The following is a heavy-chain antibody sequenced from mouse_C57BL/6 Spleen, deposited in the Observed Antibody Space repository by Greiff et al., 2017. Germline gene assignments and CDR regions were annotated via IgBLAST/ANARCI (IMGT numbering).Heavy chain of an antibody. CDR2: IRSKSNNYAT. CDR1: GFSFNTYA. Sequence: GGGLVQPNGSLKLSCAASGFSFNTYAMNWVRQAPGKGLEWVARIRSKSNNYATYYADSVKDRFTISRDDSESMLYLQMNNLKTEDTAMYYWVRPMSDYYGSSGYFDVWGTGTTVTVAS. J-gene: IGHJ1*03. CDR3: VRPMSDYYGSSGYFDV. D-gene: IGHD1-1*01. V-gene: IGHV10-1*01.